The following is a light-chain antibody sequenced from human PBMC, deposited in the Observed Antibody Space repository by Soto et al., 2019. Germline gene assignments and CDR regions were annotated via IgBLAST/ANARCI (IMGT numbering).Light chain of an antibody. Sequence: QSVLTQPPSSSGTPGQRVAISCSGRSTNIGSNFVYWYQHLPGTAPKLVIYRNSQRPSGVPDRFSGSKSGTSASLAISGLQPEDEADYYCAGWDDSLSGYVFGPGTKLTVL. CDR2: RNS. CDR1: STNIGSNF. V-gene: IGLV1-47*01. J-gene: IGLJ1*01. CDR3: AGWDDSLSGYV.